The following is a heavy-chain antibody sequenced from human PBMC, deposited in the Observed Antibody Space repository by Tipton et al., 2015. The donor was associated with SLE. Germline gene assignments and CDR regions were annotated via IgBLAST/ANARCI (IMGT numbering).Heavy chain of an antibody. Sequence: TLSLTCAASRGSISSTYWWTWVRQSPGRGLEWIGDINYSGTTNYNPSLSSRVTISLDKSRDQFYLILTSVTAADTAVYYCVRDKRYFDSPVKYWGQGILVTASS. CDR3: VRDKRYFDSPVKY. V-gene: IGHV4-4*02. J-gene: IGHJ4*02. CDR2: INYSGTT. CDR1: RGSISSTYW. D-gene: IGHD3-9*01.